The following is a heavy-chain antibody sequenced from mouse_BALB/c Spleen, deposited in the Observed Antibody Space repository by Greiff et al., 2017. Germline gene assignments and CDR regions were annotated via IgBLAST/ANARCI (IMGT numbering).Heavy chain of an antibody. CDR3: AKGRAMMVTNYAMDY. CDR2: IWGGGST. J-gene: IGHJ4*01. V-gene: IGHV2-6-5*01. D-gene: IGHD2-3*01. Sequence: QVQLKESGPGLVAPSQSLSITCTVSGFSLTDYGVSWIRQPPGKGLEWLGVIWGGGSTYYNSALKSRLSISKDNSKSQVFLKMNSLQTDDTAMYYCAKGRAMMVTNYAMDYWGQGTSVTVSS. CDR1: GFSLTDYG.